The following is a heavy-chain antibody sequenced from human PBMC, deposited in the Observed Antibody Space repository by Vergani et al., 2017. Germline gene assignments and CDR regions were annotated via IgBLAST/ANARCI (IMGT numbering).Heavy chain of an antibody. V-gene: IGHV4-34*01. D-gene: IGHD5-18*01. J-gene: IGHJ4*02. Sequence: QVQLQQWGAGLLKPSETLSLTCAVYGGSFSGYYWSWIRQPPGKGLEWIGEINHSGSTNYNPSLKSRVTISVDTSKNQLSLKLGSVTAADTAVYYCARGRIQLWKALFDYWGQGTLVTVSS. CDR3: ARGRIQLWKALFDY. CDR2: INHSGST. CDR1: GGSFSGYY.